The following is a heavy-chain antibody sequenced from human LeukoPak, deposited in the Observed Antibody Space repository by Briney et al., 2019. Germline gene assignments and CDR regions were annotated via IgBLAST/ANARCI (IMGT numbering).Heavy chain of an antibody. CDR3: AGKDDDYYGSGKHNWFDP. Sequence: SVKVSCKASGYNLASYGVSWVRQAPGQGLEWMGGIIPIFGTANYAQKFQGRVTITADESTSTVYMELSSLRSEDTAVYYCAGKDDDYYGSGKHNWFDPWGQGTLVTVSS. D-gene: IGHD3-10*01. J-gene: IGHJ5*02. CDR1: GYNLASYG. CDR2: IIPIFGTA. V-gene: IGHV1-69*13.